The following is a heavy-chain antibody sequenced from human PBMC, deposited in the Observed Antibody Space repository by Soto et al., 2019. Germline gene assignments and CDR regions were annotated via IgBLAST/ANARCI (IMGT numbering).Heavy chain of an antibody. V-gene: IGHV4-59*01. CDR2: IYYSGST. CDR3: ARGTREAHCSGGSCYDKEDGMDV. Sequence: NPSETLSLTCTVSGGSISSYYWSWIRQPPGKGLEWIGYIYYSGSTNYNPSLKSRVTISVDTSKNQFSLKLSSVTAADTAVYYCARGTREAHCSGGSCYDKEDGMDVWGQGTTVTVSS. D-gene: IGHD2-15*01. CDR1: GGSISSYY. J-gene: IGHJ6*02.